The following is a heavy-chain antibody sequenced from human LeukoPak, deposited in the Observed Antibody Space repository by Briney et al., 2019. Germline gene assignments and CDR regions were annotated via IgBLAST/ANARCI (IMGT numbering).Heavy chain of an antibody. Sequence: ASVKVSCKASGYTFTSYGISWVRQAPGQGLEWMGWISAYNGNTNYAQKLQGRVTMTTGTSTSTAYMELRGLRSDDTAVYYCARDHLRYYFDYWGQGTLVTVSS. CDR3: ARDHLRYYFDY. V-gene: IGHV1-18*01. J-gene: IGHJ4*02. CDR2: ISAYNGNT. CDR1: GYTFTSYG.